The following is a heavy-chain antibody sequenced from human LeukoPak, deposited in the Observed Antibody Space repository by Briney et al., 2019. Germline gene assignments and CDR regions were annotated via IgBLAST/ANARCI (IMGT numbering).Heavy chain of an antibody. D-gene: IGHD3-16*01. V-gene: IGHV3-48*04. Sequence: GGSLRLSCAASGFTFSSYGMHWVRQAPGKGLEWVSYISSSGSTIYYADSVKGRFTISRDNAKNSLYLQMNSLRAEDTAVYYCARDNKGRLGRNDAFDIWGQGTMVTVSS. CDR3: ARDNKGRLGRNDAFDI. CDR2: ISSSGSTI. J-gene: IGHJ3*02. CDR1: GFTFSSYG.